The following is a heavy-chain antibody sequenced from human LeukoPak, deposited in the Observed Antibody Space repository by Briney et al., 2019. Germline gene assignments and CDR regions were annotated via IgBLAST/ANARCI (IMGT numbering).Heavy chain of an antibody. D-gene: IGHD3-22*01. CDR3: AREDYYDSSGYYWFDP. CDR1: GYTITSYG. Sequence: ASVKVSCKASGYTITSYGISWVRQAPGQGLEWMGWISAYNGNTNYAQKLQGRVTMTTDTSTSTAYMELRSLRSDDTAVYYCAREDYYDSSGYYWFDPWGQGTLVTVSS. J-gene: IGHJ5*02. CDR2: ISAYNGNT. V-gene: IGHV1-18*01.